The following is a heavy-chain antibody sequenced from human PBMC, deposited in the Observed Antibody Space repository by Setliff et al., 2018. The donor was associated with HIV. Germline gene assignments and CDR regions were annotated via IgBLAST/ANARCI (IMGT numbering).Heavy chain of an antibody. D-gene: IGHD3-16*01. V-gene: IGHV4-59*11. Sequence: SETLSLTCTVSGGSISSHFWSWIRHPPGKELEWIGTVSYSGSTNFNPSLKSRVTISVDTSENQFSLKLSSVTAADTAVYYCARRLGATVLYYFDYWGQGTLVTVSS. CDR3: ARRLGATVLYYFDY. CDR2: VSYSGST. CDR1: GGSISSHF. J-gene: IGHJ4*02.